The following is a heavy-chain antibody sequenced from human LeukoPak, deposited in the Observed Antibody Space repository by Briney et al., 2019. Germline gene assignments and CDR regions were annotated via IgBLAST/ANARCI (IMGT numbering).Heavy chain of an antibody. CDR2: IYTSGSM. D-gene: IGHD3-10*01. CDR1: GGSISSGSYD. J-gene: IGHJ4*02. CDR3: TKGRGI. V-gene: IGHV4-61*09. Sequence: SETLSLTCTVSGGSISSGSYDWYWIRQPAGEGLEWIGHIYTSGSMNYNPSLKSRVTISVDTSKNQFSLKLTSVTAADTAVYYCTKGRGIWGQGTLVTVSS.